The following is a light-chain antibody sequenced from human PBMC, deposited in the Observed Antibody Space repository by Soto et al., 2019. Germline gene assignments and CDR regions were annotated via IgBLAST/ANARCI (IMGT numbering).Light chain of an antibody. CDR3: QQLNSYPWT. CDR2: AAS. Sequence: SQLTQSPSSLSASVGDRVTITCRASQDISSYLAWYQQKPGKAPKLLIYAASTLQSGVPSRFSGSGSGTDFTLTISSLQAEDSATYYCQQLNSYPWTFGQGTKVDIK. J-gene: IGKJ1*01. CDR1: QDISSY. V-gene: IGKV1-9*01.